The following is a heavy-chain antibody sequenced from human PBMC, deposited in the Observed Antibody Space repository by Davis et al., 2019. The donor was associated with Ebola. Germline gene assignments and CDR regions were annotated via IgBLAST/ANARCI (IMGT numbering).Heavy chain of an antibody. CDR3: ARRPFRAFRDGDAFDI. CDR1: GVSISNRSHY. Sequence: PGGSLRLSCTVSGVSISNRSHYWAWIRQPPGKGLEWIGSISNTGSTLYNPSLKRRVTISVGTSNNQLSLELGSVTAADTAVFYCARRPFRAFRDGDAFDIWGQGTMVTVSS. J-gene: IGHJ3*02. CDR2: ISNTGST. D-gene: IGHD1-26*01. V-gene: IGHV4-39*01.